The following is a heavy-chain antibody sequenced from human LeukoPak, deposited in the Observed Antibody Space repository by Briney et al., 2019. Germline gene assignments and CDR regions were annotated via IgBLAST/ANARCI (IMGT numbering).Heavy chain of an antibody. J-gene: IGHJ4*02. CDR1: GFTFSSYA. D-gene: IGHD3/OR15-3a*01. CDR3: ARDWTDYFDY. V-gene: IGHV3-30-3*01. CDR2: ISYDGSNK. Sequence: GGSLRLSCAASGFTFSSYAMHWVCQAPGKGLEWVAVISYDGSNKYYADSVKGRFTISRDNSKNTLYLQMNSLRAEDTAVYYCARDWTDYFDYWGQGTLVTVSS.